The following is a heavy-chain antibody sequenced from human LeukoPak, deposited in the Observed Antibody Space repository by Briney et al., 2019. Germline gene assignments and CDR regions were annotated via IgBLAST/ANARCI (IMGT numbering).Heavy chain of an antibody. D-gene: IGHD3-22*01. CDR3: ARSSYYYDSSGPLNY. V-gene: IGHV1-3*01. Sequence: GASVKVSCKASGYTFTSYGISWVRQAPGQGLEWMRWINAGNGNTKYSQKFQGRVTITRDTSASTAYMELSSLRSEDTAVYYCARSSYYYDSSGPLNYWGQGTLVTVSS. CDR1: GYTFTSYG. CDR2: INAGNGNT. J-gene: IGHJ4*02.